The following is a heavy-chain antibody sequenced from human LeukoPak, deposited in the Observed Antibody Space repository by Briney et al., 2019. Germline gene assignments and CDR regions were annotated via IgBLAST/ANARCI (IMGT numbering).Heavy chain of an antibody. CDR3: ARTDGYDILTGYFDY. Sequence: ASVKVSCKASGYTFTSYGISWVRQAPGQGLEWMGWISAYNGNTNYAQKLQGRVTMTTDTSTSTAYMELRSLRSDDTAVYYCARTDGYDILTGYFDYWGQGTLVTVSS. D-gene: IGHD3-9*01. CDR2: ISAYNGNT. CDR1: GYTFTSYG. V-gene: IGHV1-18*01. J-gene: IGHJ4*02.